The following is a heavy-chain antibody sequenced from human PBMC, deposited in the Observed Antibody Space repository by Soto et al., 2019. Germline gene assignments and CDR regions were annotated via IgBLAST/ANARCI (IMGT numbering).Heavy chain of an antibody. V-gene: IGHV4-30-4*01. CDR2: IYYGGST. CDR1: GGSISSGDYY. CDR3: ALKSTVTYGGLGY. D-gene: IGHD4-17*01. J-gene: IGHJ4*02. Sequence: QVQLQESGPGLVKPSQTLSLTCTVSGGSISSGDYYWSWIRQPPGKGLEWIGYIYYGGSTYYNPSLKGRVTLSVATSQNQSARKLSSVTAADTAVYYCALKSTVTYGGLGYWGQGTLVTVSS.